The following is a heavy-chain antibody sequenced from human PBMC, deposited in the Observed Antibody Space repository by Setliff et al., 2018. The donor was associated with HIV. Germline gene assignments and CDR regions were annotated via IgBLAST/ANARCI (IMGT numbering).Heavy chain of an antibody. CDR1: GYSISSGCY. CDR3: ASDAGTSYRSSSGYYYYYMDV. CDR2: IYHSGST. V-gene: IGHV4-38-2*01. D-gene: IGHD6-6*01. J-gene: IGHJ6*03. Sequence: SETLSLTCAVSGYSISSGCYWGWIRQPPGKGLEWIGSIYHSGSTYYHPPLKSRVTISVDTPRNRFSLKLSAVTDADTAVYYCASDAGTSYRSSSGYYYYYMDVWGKGTTVTVSS.